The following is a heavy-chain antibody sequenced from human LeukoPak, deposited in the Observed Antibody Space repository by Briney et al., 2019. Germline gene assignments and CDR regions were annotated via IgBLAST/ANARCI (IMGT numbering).Heavy chain of an antibody. J-gene: IGHJ4*02. V-gene: IGHV4-4*07. CDR3: ARDTYYYDSTGYSQLDY. CDR1: GGSFSSYC. CDR2: IHTSGST. Sequence: PSETLSLTCTVSGGSFSSYCWSWIRQPAGKGLEWIGRIHTSGSTNYNPSLKSRVTMSVDTSKNQFYLKLRSVTAADTAVYYCARDTYYYDSTGYSQLDYWGQGTLVTVSS. D-gene: IGHD3-22*01.